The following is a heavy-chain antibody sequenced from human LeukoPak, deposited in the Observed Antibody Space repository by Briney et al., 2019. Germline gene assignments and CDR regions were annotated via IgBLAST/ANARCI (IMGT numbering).Heavy chain of an antibody. J-gene: IGHJ5*02. V-gene: IGHV3-7*01. CDR2: IKPDGSDK. CDR3: ARAMT. Sequence: GGSLRLSCAASGFTFSGYWMSWVRQAPGKGLEWVANIKPDGSDKAYVDSVKGRFTISRDSTKNSLYLQMSSLRAEDTAVYYCARAMTWGQGTLVSVSS. CDR1: GFTFSGYW.